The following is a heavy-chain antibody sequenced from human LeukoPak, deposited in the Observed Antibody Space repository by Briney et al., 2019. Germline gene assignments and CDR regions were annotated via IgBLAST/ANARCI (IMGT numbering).Heavy chain of an antibody. Sequence: ASVKVSCKASGYTFTSYGIGWVRQAPGQGLEWMGWISAYNGNTNYAQKLQGRVTMTTDTSTSAAYMELRSLRSDDTAVYYCARDPGPQRELRPQHLRDDAFDIWGRGTMVTVSS. V-gene: IGHV1-18*01. CDR3: ARDPGPQRELRPQHLRDDAFDI. J-gene: IGHJ3*02. CDR1: GYTFTSYG. CDR2: ISAYNGNT. D-gene: IGHD1-26*01.